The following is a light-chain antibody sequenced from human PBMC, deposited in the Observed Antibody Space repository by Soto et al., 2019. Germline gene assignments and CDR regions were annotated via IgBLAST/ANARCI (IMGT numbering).Light chain of an antibody. Sequence: DIQMTQSPSTLSASVGDRVTITGRASQSISSWLAWYQQKPGKAPKLLIYDASNLESGVPSRFSGGGSGTEFSIPIRSLQPDDFATYYCQQYNSFWAFGQGTKVDIK. J-gene: IGKJ1*01. CDR3: QQYNSFWA. CDR1: QSISSW. V-gene: IGKV1-5*01. CDR2: DAS.